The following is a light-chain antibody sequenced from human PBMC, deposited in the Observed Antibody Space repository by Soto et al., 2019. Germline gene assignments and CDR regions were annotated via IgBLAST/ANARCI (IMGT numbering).Light chain of an antibody. V-gene: IGKV3-20*01. CDR2: DAS. CDR3: QQYGSSPPLYK. CDR1: QSVTSNY. J-gene: IGKJ2*01. Sequence: EIVLTQSPGTLSLSPGERATLSCRASQSVTSNYLAWYQQKHGQAPRLLIYDASSRATGIPDRFSGSGSGPDFTLTISSLEPEDFAVYYCQQYGSSPPLYKFGQGTKLEIK.